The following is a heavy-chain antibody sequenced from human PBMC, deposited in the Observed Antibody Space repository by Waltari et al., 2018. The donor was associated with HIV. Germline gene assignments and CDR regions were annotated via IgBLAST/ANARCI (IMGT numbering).Heavy chain of an antibody. V-gene: IGHV4-34*01. CDR3: ARGRQWLARVDY. CDR1: GGSFSGYY. J-gene: IGHJ4*02. Sequence: QVQLQQWGAGLLKPSETLSLTCAVYGGSFSGYYWSWIRQPPGKGLEWIGEINHSGSTNYNPSLKSRVTISVDTSKNQFSLKLSSVTAADTAVYYCARGRQWLARVDYWGQGTLVTVSS. CDR2: INHSGST. D-gene: IGHD6-19*01.